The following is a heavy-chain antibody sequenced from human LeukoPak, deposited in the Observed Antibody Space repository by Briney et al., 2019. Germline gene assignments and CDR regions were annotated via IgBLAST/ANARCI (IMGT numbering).Heavy chain of an antibody. Sequence: PGGSLKLSCAASGFTFSGSAMHWVRQASGKGLEWVGRIRSKANSYATAYAASVKGRFTISREDSKNTAYLQMNSLKTEDTAVYYCTTDIPDWFDPWGQGTLVTVSS. V-gene: IGHV3-73*01. D-gene: IGHD2-15*01. CDR1: GFTFSGSA. CDR2: IRSKANSYAT. J-gene: IGHJ5*02. CDR3: TTDIPDWFDP.